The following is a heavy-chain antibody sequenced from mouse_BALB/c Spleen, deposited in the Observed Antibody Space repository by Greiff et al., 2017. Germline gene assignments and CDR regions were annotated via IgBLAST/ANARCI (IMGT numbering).Heavy chain of an antibody. D-gene: IGHD1-1*02. V-gene: IGHV5-6-2*01. Sequence: EVKVVESGGGLVKLGGSLKLSCAASGFTFSSYYMSWVRQTPEKRLELVAAINSNGGSTYYPDTVKGRFTISRDNAKNTLYLQMSSLKSEDTALYYCARQGGYAMDYWGQGTSVTVSS. CDR2: INSNGGST. J-gene: IGHJ4*01. CDR1: GFTFSSYY. CDR3: ARQGGYAMDY.